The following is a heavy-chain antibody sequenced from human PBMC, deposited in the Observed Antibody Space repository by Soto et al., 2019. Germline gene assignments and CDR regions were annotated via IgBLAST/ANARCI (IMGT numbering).Heavy chain of an antibody. CDR1: DGSISSGGYS. CDR2: IYHSGST. CDR3: ARVGVVAATGIDY. D-gene: IGHD2-15*01. Sequence: QLQLQESGSGLVKPSQTLSLTCAVSDGSISSGGYSWSWIRQPPGKGLEWIGYIYHSGSTYYNPSLKSRXTIXVAXAKNQFALKLSSVTAADTAVYYCARVGVVAATGIDYWGQGTLVTVSS. V-gene: IGHV4-30-2*01. J-gene: IGHJ4*02.